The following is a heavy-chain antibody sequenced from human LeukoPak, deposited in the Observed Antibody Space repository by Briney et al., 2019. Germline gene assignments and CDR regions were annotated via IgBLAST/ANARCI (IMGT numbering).Heavy chain of an antibody. V-gene: IGHV3-21*01. CDR1: GFKFSSYT. J-gene: IGHJ5*02. D-gene: IGHD6-13*01. CDR2: ISSVGFHI. CDR3: ASRGIAAAGQNWFDP. Sequence: PGGSLRLSCAASGFKFSSYTINWVRQAPGKGLDWVASISSVGFHIYYADSVKGRFTISRDNAKNSLYLDMHSLRADDTAVYYCASRGIAAAGQNWFDPWGQGTLVTVSS.